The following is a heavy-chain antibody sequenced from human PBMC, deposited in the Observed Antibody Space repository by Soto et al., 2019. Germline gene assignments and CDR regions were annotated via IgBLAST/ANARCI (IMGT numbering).Heavy chain of an antibody. CDR2: INSDGSIT. J-gene: IGHJ4*02. CDR1: GSTFGPFW. CDR3: VREEGMATIRY. V-gene: IGHV3-74*01. Sequence: PGGSLRLSCAASGSTFGPFWMHWVRQAPGKGLVWLSRINSDGSITSYADSVKGRFTISRDNAKNTLYLQMNSLRADDTAMYYCVREEGMATIRYWGPGTLVTAPQ. D-gene: IGHD5-12*01.